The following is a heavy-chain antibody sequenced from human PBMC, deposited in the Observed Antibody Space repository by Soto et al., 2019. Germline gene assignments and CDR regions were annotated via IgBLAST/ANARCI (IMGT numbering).Heavy chain of an antibody. CDR2: IYPGDSDT. Sequence: GESLKISCKGSGYSFTSYWIGWVRQMPGKGLEWMGIIYPGDSDTRYSPSFQGQVTISADKSISTAYLQWSSLKASDTAMYYCARSRNGYSARYYYYGMDVWGQGTTVTSP. J-gene: IGHJ6*02. V-gene: IGHV5-51*01. CDR3: ARSRNGYSARYYYYGMDV. D-gene: IGHD5-18*01. CDR1: GYSFTSYW.